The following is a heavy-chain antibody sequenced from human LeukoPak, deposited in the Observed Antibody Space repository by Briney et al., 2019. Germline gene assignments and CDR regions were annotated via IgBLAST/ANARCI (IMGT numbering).Heavy chain of an antibody. Sequence: GGSLRLSCVGSGFTFSSYAMSWVRQAPGKGLEWVSAISHSSSGTYYVDSVRGRFTISRDNSKNTLYMQMNSLRAEDTAVYYCAKVINSGFYYYFDYWGQGTLVTVSS. CDR2: ISHSSSGT. V-gene: IGHV3-23*01. D-gene: IGHD3-22*01. CDR3: AKVINSGFYYYFDY. J-gene: IGHJ4*02. CDR1: GFTFSSYA.